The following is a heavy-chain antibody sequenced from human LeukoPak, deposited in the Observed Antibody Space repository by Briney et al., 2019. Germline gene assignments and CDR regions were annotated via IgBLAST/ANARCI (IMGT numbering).Heavy chain of an antibody. J-gene: IGHJ4*02. V-gene: IGHV3-30-3*01. D-gene: IGHD3-22*01. CDR1: GFTFSSYA. Sequence: GRSLRLSCAASGFTFSSYAMHWVRQAPGKGLEWVAIISYDGSNKYYADSVKGRFTISRDNSKNTLYMQMNSLRVEDTVVYYCARGNYDSSGYYYSAFDYWGQGTLVTVSS. CDR3: ARGNYDSSGYYYSAFDY. CDR2: ISYDGSNK.